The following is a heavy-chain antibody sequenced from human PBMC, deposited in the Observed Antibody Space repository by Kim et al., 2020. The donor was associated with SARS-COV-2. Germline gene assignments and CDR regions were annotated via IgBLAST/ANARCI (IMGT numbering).Heavy chain of an antibody. D-gene: IGHD3-10*01. CDR1: GFTFSSYG. CDR2: ISFDGSNK. CDR3: AKDRLHFYGSGSYYSYFDY. V-gene: IGHV3-30*18. J-gene: IGHJ4*02. Sequence: GGSLRLSCAASGFTFSSYGMHWVRQAPGKGLEWVAVISFDGSNKYYADSVKGRFTISRDNSKNTLYLQMNSLRAEDTAVYYGAKDRLHFYGSGSYYSYFDYWGQGTLVTVSS.